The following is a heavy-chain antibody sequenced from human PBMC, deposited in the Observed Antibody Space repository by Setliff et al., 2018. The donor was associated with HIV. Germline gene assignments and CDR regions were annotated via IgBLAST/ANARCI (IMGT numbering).Heavy chain of an antibody. CDR3: AKAVGLQWFGGYFDH. J-gene: IGHJ4*02. CDR1: GFSFSRYT. D-gene: IGHD3-10*01. Sequence: GGSLRLSCVASGFSFSRYTMMWVRQAPGKGLEWVSSITSNLNYRYADSVKGRFTISRDNTKNSLYLQMNSLRAEDTAVYYCAKAVGLQWFGGYFDHWGQGTPVTVSS. CDR2: ITSNLNYR. V-gene: IGHV3-21*01.